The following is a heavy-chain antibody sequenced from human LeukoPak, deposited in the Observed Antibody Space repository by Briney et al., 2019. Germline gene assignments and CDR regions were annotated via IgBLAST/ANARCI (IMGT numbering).Heavy chain of an antibody. D-gene: IGHD2-2*02. V-gene: IGHV1-8*01. J-gene: IGHJ3*02. CDR3: ARVGCSSTSCYTGAFDI. CDR1: GYTFTSYD. Sequence: ASVEVSCKASGYTFTSYDINWVRQATGQGLEWMGWMNPNSGNTGYAQKFQGRVTMTRNTSISTAYMELSSLRSEDTAVYYCARVGCSSTSCYTGAFDIWGQGTMVTVSS. CDR2: MNPNSGNT.